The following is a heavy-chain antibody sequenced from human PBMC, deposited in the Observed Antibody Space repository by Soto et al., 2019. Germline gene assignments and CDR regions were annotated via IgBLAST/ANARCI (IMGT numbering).Heavy chain of an antibody. CDR3: ARVGYGVDTAMPPGVVGVYYYYGMDV. CDR1: GGTFSSYA. CDR2: IIPIFGTA. D-gene: IGHD5-18*01. Sequence: GASVKVSCKASGGTFSSYAISWVRQAPGQGLEWMGGIIPIFGTANYAQKFQGRVTITADESTSTAYMELSSLRSEDTAVYYYARVGYGVDTAMPPGVVGVYYYYGMDVWGQGTTVTVSS. V-gene: IGHV1-69*13. J-gene: IGHJ6*02.